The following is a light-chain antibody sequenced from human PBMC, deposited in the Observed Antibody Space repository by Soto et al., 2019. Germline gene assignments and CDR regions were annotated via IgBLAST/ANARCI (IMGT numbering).Light chain of an antibody. Sequence: DIQMTQSPSSLSASVGDRVTITCRASQSISSYLNWYQQKPGQAPKLLIYAASSLQSGVPSRFSGSGSGTDFTLTISSLQPEDFATYYCQQIYSTPYTFGQGTRLEI. CDR1: QSISSY. CDR2: AAS. V-gene: IGKV1-39*01. J-gene: IGKJ5*01. CDR3: QQIYSTPYT.